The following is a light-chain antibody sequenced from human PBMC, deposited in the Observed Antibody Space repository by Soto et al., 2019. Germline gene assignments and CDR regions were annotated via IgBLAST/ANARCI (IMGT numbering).Light chain of an antibody. J-gene: IGKJ5*01. V-gene: IGKV3D-15*01. CDR1: QSVSNN. CDR3: QQYNNWPPIT. CDR2: GAS. Sequence: EMVLTQSPGTPSLSPGERATLSCRASQSVSNNYLAWYQQKPGQAPRLLIYGASNRATGIPDRFSGSGSGTEFTLSITSLQSEDFAVYYCQQYNNWPPITFGQGTRLEI.